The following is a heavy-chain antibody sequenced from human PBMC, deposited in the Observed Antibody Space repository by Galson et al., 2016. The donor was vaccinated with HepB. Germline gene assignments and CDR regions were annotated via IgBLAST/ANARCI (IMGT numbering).Heavy chain of an antibody. CDR3: AREGHYTAWFVIDY. CDR1: GFTFSSYS. Sequence: SLRLSCAASGFTFSSYSMNWVRQAPGKGLEWVASISSRSNYIYYADSVKGRFTISRDNAKNSLYLQMNSLRAADTALYYCAREGHYTAWFVIDYWGQGTLVTVSS. J-gene: IGHJ4*02. CDR2: ISSRSNYI. V-gene: IGHV3-21*01. D-gene: IGHD3-10*01.